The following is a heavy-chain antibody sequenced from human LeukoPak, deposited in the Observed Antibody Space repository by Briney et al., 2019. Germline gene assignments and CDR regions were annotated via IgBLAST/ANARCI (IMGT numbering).Heavy chain of an antibody. Sequence: TGGSLRLSCAASGFTFSSYWMHWVRQGPGKGLVCVSRINSDGSSTTYADSVKGRFTISRDNAKNTLYLQMNSLRAEDTAVYYCARDSSPRFTASPNYWGQGTLVTVSS. V-gene: IGHV3-74*01. CDR1: GFTFSSYW. CDR3: ARDSSPRFTASPNY. CDR2: INSDGSST. J-gene: IGHJ4*02. D-gene: IGHD3-10*01.